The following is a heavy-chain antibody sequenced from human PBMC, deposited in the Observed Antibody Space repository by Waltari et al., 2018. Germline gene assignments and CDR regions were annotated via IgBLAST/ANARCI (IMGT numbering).Heavy chain of an antibody. CDR1: GYSLHSYC. V-gene: IGHV1-18*01. D-gene: IGHD3-10*01. J-gene: IGHJ6*02. CDR2: ITDYNGNT. Sequence: QVQLVQSGAEVKKPAASVMVSCKASGYSLHSYCLSWVRQAPGQGLEWMGWITDYNGNTNDAQKLQGRVTMTTDTSTSTAYMELRILRSDDTAVYYCAREWSVMGVIKNYYGMDVWGQGTTVTVSS. CDR3: AREWSVMGVIKNYYGMDV.